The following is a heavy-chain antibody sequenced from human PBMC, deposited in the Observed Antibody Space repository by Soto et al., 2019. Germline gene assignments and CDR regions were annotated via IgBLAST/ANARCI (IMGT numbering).Heavy chain of an antibody. CDR2: INPGNGDT. D-gene: IGHD2-2*01. V-gene: IGHV1-3*01. CDR1: GYTFTTYT. CDR3: ARNQPGFQIGWAWALDI. Sequence: QVQLVQSGAEVKKPGASVKVSCRASGYTFTTYTLLWVRQAPGQRLEWMAWINPGNGDTKYSQNFQDRVTATRDTSASTAYMERSSLRSEDTATYYCARNQPGFQIGWAWALDIWGQGTMVTVSS. J-gene: IGHJ3*02.